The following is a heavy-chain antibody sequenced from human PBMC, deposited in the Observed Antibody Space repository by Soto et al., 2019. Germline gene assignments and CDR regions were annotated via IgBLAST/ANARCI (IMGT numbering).Heavy chain of an antibody. CDR2: IHYTGST. CDR3: ASIGGLMVRGVENWFAP. V-gene: IGHV4-39*01. Sequence: QLQLQESGPALVKPSETLSLSCSVSGGSISRSSYYWGWIRQPPGTGVEWIGSIHYTGSTNYNPSLTSRVTVSVDTSKNQFALRQTSVTAADTTVYYCASIGGLMVRGVENWFAPWGQGILVTVSS. J-gene: IGHJ5*02. D-gene: IGHD3-10*01. CDR1: GGSISRSSYY.